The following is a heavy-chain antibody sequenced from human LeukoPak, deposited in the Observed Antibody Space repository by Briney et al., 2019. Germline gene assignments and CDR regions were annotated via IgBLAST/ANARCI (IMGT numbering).Heavy chain of an antibody. CDR2: ITGSGGRT. CDR3: TRSVRNGHIDY. Sequence: GGTLRLSCEVSGFTFSTYGMSWVRQAPGKGLEWVSAITGSGGRTYYADSVKGRFTISRDNSRDRLYLETNSLRAEDTAVYYCTRSVRNGHIDYWGQGTLVTASS. D-gene: IGHD2-8*01. CDR1: GFTFSTYG. V-gene: IGHV3-23*01. J-gene: IGHJ4*02.